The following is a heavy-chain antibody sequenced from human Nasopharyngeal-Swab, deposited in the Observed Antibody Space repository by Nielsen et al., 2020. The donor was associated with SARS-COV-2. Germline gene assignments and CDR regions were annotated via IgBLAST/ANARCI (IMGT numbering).Heavy chain of an antibody. CDR2: ISWNSGSI. J-gene: IGHJ6*03. CDR3: TKVGAQDYYYMDV. CDR1: GFTFDDYA. D-gene: IGHD1-26*01. Sequence: GGSRRLSCAASGFTFDDYAMHWVRQAPGKGLEWVSGISWNSGSIGYADSVKGRFTISRDNAKNSLYLQMNSLRAEDTALYYCTKVGAQDYYYMDVWGKGTTVTVSS. V-gene: IGHV3-9*01.